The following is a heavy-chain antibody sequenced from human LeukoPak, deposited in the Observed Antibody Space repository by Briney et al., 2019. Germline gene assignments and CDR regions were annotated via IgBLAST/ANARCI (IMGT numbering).Heavy chain of an antibody. CDR2: IYYSGST. J-gene: IGHJ4*02. CDR1: GGSISSYY. CDR3: ARDAVAGIDY. D-gene: IGHD6-19*01. Sequence: SETLSLXCTVSGGSISSYYWSWIRQPPGKGLEWIGYIYYSGSTNYNPSLKSRVTISVDTSKNQFSLKLSSVTAADTAVYYCARDAVAGIDYWGQGTLVTVSS. V-gene: IGHV4-59*01.